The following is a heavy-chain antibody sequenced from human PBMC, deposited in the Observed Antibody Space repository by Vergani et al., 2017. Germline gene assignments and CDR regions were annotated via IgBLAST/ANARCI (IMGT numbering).Heavy chain of an antibody. CDR3: ARLYRRDSSGSKYFDD. Sequence: EVQLVQSGAEVKKPGESLKISCQISGYSFTNYWIGWVRQMPGKGLEWMGIIHPADSDTRYSPSVQGQVTISVDKSISTAYLQRSSLRASDSAMYYCARLYRRDSSGSKYFDDWGQGTLVTVSS. D-gene: IGHD3-22*01. CDR1: GYSFTNYW. CDR2: IHPADSDT. V-gene: IGHV5-51*01. J-gene: IGHJ4*02.